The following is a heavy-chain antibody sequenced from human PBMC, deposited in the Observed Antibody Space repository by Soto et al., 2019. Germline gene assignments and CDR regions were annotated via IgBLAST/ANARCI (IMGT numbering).Heavy chain of an antibody. V-gene: IGHV3-23*01. CDR3: AKKGLGSLTTYCNSGDCHYAFAI. Sequence: EVQLLESGGGLVQPGGSLRLSCAASGFTFSNYAMTWVRQAPGKGLEWVSTISGGGDGTFYADSVKGRFTISRDNSRNTVYLQMNSLRAEDTAVYYCAKKGLGSLTTYCNSGDCHYAFAIWGQGTMVTVSS. J-gene: IGHJ3*02. CDR2: ISGGGDGT. CDR1: GFTFSNYA. D-gene: IGHD2-21*02.